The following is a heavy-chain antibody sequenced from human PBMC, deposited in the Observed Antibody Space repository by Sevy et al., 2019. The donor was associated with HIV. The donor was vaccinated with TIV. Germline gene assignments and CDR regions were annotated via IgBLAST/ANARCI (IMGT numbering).Heavy chain of an antibody. J-gene: IGHJ6*02. Sequence: GGSLRLSCAASGFTFSSYAMSWVRQAPGKGLEWVSAISGSGGSTYYADSVKGRFTISRDNSKNTLYLQMNSLRAEDTAVYYCAKDRGLFTRLGGMDVWGQGTMVTVSS. CDR1: GFTFSSYA. D-gene: IGHD3-10*01. CDR2: ISGSGGST. V-gene: IGHV3-23*01. CDR3: AKDRGLFTRLGGMDV.